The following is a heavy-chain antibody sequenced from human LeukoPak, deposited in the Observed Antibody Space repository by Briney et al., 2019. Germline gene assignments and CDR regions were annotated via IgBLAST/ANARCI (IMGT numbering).Heavy chain of an antibody. V-gene: IGHV4-59*01. J-gene: IGHJ6*03. CDR1: GGSISSYY. CDR3: ASMAAPDLNNYYYYYYMDF. CDR2: IYYSGST. Sequence: PSETLSLTCTVSGGSISSYYWSWIRQPPGKGQEWIGYIYYSGSTNYNPSLKSRVTISVDTSKNQFSLKLSSVTAADTAVYYCASMAAPDLNNYYYYYYMDFWGKGTTVTVSS. D-gene: IGHD6-13*01.